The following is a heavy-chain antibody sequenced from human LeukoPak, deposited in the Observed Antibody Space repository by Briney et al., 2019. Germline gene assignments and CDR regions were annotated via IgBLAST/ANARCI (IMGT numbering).Heavy chain of an antibody. D-gene: IGHD5-12*01. CDR3: ARRRIVATIDY. Sequence: PSETLSLTCTVSGGSISSSNYYWGWIRQSPGKGLGWIGSIYYSGSTYYNPSLKSRVTISVDTSKNQFSLKLSSVTAADTAVYYCARRRIVATIDYWGQGTLVTVSS. V-gene: IGHV4-39*01. J-gene: IGHJ4*02. CDR2: IYYSGST. CDR1: GGSISSSNYY.